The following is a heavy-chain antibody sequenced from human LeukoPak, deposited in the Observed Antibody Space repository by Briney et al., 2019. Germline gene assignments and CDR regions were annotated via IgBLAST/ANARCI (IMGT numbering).Heavy chain of an antibody. CDR3: ARNPARGYCSGGSCYVENWFDP. CDR1: VYTFTSSD. V-gene: IGHV1-8*01. Sequence: ASVKVSCKASVYTFTSSDINWVRQATGQGLEWMGWMNPNSGNTGYAQKFQGRVTMTRNTSISTAYMELSSLRSEDTAVYYCARNPARGYCSGGSCYVENWFDPWGQGTLVTVSS. CDR2: MNPNSGNT. D-gene: IGHD2-15*01. J-gene: IGHJ5*02.